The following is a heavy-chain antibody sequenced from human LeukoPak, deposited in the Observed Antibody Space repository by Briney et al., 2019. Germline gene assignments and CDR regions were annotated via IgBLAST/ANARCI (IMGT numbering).Heavy chain of an antibody. CDR1: GGSISSYY. V-gene: IGHV4-59*01. J-gene: IGHJ4*02. D-gene: IGHD6-19*01. CDR2: IYYSGST. Sequence: SGTLSLTCAVSGGSISSYYWSWIRQPPGKGLEWIGYIYYSGSTNYNPSLKSRVTISVDTSKNQFSLKLSSVTAADTAVYYCASLRGSGWPFDYWGQGTLVTVSS. CDR3: ASLRGSGWPFDY.